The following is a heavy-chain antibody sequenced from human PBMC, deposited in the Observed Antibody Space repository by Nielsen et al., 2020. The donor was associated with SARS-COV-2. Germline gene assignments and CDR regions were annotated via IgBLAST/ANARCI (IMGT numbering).Heavy chain of an antibody. V-gene: IGHV3-21*01. J-gene: IGHJ6*03. Sequence: GGSLRLSCAASGFTFSSYSMNWVRQAPGKGLEWVSSISSSSSYIYYADSVKGRFTISRDNAKNSLYLQMNSLRAEDTAVYYCARSYCSSTSCYAEILYYYYYMDVWGKGTTVTVSS. CDR1: GFTFSSYS. CDR2: ISSSSSYI. D-gene: IGHD2-2*01. CDR3: ARSYCSSTSCYAEILYYYYYMDV.